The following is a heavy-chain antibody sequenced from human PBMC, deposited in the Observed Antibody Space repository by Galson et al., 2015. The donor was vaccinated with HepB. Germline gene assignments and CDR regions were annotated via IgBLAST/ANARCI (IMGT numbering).Heavy chain of an antibody. D-gene: IGHD4-17*01. J-gene: IGHJ2*01. CDR2: IYGGGNT. Sequence: FTVSSNYMTWVRQAPGKGLEWVSLIYGGGNTNYADSVKGRFTISRDNSKNTVYLQMNSLRAEDTGVYYCAGPTVTSRDWYFDLWGRGTLVTVSS. CDR3: AGPTVTSRDWYFDL. CDR1: FTVSSNY. V-gene: IGHV3-53*01.